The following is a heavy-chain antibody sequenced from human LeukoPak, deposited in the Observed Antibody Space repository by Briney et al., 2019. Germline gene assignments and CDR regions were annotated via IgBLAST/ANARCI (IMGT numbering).Heavy chain of an antibody. CDR3: ARDGIAVAGLFDY. CDR1: GYTFTSYY. CDR2: INPSGGST. V-gene: IGHV1-46*01. Sequence: ASVKVSCKASGYTFTSYYMHWVRQAPGQGLEWMGIINPSGGSTSYAQKFQGRVTMTTDTSTSTAYMELRSLRSDDTAVYYCARDGIAVAGLFDYWGQGTLVTVSS. D-gene: IGHD6-19*01. J-gene: IGHJ4*02.